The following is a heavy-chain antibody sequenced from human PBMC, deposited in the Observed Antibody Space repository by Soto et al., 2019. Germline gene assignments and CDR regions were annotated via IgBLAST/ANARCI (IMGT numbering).Heavy chain of an antibody. CDR3: ARDSSHGVAVGGLDS. V-gene: IGHV3-48*02. CDR2: ITSGLTT. CDR1: GFSFGSYN. D-gene: IGHD3-3*01. J-gene: IGHJ4*02. Sequence: HPVGSLRLSCVASGFSFGSYNMNWVRQAPGKGLQWVAHITSGLTTHYADFVQGRFTISRDNAKNSLYLEIYDLRDEDTAVYYCARDSSHGVAVGGLDSWGQGTLVTVSS.